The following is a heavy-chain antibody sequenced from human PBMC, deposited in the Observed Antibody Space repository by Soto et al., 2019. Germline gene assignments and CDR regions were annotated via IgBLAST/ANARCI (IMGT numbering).Heavy chain of an antibody. CDR2: ISACNGNT. D-gene: IGHD2-2*02. CDR1: GYTFTSYG. J-gene: IGHJ4*02. Sequence: ASVKVSCKASGYTFTSYGISWVRQAPGQGLEWMGWISACNGNTKYSQKFRGRVTMTTDTSASTAYMELSSLRSEDTAVYYCASSFTVPSAIAYWDQGTLVTVSS. CDR3: ASSFTVPSAIAY. V-gene: IGHV1-18*01.